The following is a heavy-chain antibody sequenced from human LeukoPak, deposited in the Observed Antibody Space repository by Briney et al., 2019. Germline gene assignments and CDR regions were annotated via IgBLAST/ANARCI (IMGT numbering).Heavy chain of an antibody. V-gene: IGHV3-23*01. CDR3: VKDQINLWLPDY. Sequence: PGGSLRLSCAASGFTFSSYAMSWVRQAPGKGLEWVSAISGSGGSTYYADSVKGRFTISRDNSKNTLYLQMNSLRAGDTAIYYCVKDQINLWLPDYWGQGTLVTVSS. D-gene: IGHD5-18*01. CDR1: GFTFSSYA. CDR2: ISGSGGST. J-gene: IGHJ4*02.